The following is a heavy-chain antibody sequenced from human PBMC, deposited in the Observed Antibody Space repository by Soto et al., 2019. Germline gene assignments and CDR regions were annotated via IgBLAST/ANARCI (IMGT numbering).Heavy chain of an antibody. CDR2: INAANGDT. J-gene: IGHJ5*02. D-gene: IGHD3-16*01. CDR1: GYTFTTSA. CDR3: ARDRGGSTGWFDP. Sequence: QVQLVQSGAEEKKPGASVKVSCKASGYTFTTSAFHWVRQAPGQRLEWMGWINAANGDTKYSQKFWDRVTITRDTSASTAYMKLSSLRPEDRGGWGGARDRGGSTGWFDPWGQGTLVTVSS. V-gene: IGHV1-3*05.